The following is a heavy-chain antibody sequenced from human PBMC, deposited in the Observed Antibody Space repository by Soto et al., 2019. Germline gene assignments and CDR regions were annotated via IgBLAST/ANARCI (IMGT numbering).Heavy chain of an antibody. Sequence: PGGSLRLSCAASGFTFSSYAMSWVRQAPGKGLEWVSAISGSGGSKYYADSVKGRFTISRDNSKNTLYLQMNSLRAEDKAVYYCAKDRDTAMVTGLYYYDSSGYLLWVWGQGTLVTVSS. CDR2: ISGSGGSK. D-gene: IGHD3-22*01. V-gene: IGHV3-23*01. CDR1: GFTFSSYA. CDR3: AKDRDTAMVTGLYYYDSSGYLLWV. J-gene: IGHJ4*02.